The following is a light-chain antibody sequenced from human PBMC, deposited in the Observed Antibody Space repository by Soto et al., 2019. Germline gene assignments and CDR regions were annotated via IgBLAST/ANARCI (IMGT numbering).Light chain of an antibody. Sequence: EVVLTQSPGTLSLSPGERATLSCRASQTVTSNYLAWYQQKPGQAPRLLIYGASSRATDIPDRFSGSGSGTDFTLTISRLEPEDFAVYYCRVYGRSPLNLTFGPGTKVDIK. CDR2: GAS. V-gene: IGKV3-20*01. CDR3: RVYGRSPLNLT. J-gene: IGKJ1*01. CDR1: QTVTSNY.